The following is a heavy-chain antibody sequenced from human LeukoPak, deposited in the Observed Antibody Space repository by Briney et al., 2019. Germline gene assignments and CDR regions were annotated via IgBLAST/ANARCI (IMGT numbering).Heavy chain of an antibody. CDR3: ARLAYCGGDCYQAYWYFDL. D-gene: IGHD2-21*02. J-gene: IGHJ2*01. CDR1: GGSISSGGYY. CDR2: IYYSGST. Sequence: PSETLSLTCTVSGGSISSGGYYWSWIRQHPGKGLEWIGYIYYSGSTYYNPSLKSRVTISVDTSKNQFSLKLSSVTAADTAVYYCARLAYCGGDCYQAYWYFDLWGRGTLVTVS. V-gene: IGHV4-31*03.